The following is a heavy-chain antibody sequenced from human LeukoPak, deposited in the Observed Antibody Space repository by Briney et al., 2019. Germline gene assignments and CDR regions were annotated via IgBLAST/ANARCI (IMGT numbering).Heavy chain of an antibody. Sequence: SQTLSLTCAVSGGSISSGGYSWSWIRQPPGKGLEWIGYIYHSGSTYYNPSLKSRVTISVDRSKNQFSLKLSSVTAADTAVYYCARGKSGWYANNWGQGTLVTVSS. CDR1: GGSISSGGYS. J-gene: IGHJ4*02. D-gene: IGHD6-19*01. V-gene: IGHV4-30-2*01. CDR3: ARGKSGWYANN. CDR2: IYHSGST.